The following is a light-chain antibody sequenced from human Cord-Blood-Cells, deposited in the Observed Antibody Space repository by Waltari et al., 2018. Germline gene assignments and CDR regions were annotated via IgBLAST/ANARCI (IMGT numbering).Light chain of an antibody. J-gene: IGLJ1*01. CDR2: DVS. Sequence: QSALTQPASVSGSPGQSITISCTGTRSAVGGYNYVSWYQQHPGNAPKLMIYDVSNRPSGVSNRFSGSKSGNTASLTISGLQAEDEADYYCSSYTSSSTNYVFGTGTKVTVL. CDR3: SSYTSSSTNYV. CDR1: RSAVGGYNY. V-gene: IGLV2-14*01.